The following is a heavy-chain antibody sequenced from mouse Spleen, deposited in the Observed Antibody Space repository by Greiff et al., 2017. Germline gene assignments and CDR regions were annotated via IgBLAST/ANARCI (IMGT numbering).Heavy chain of an antibody. D-gene: IGHD1-1*01. Sequence: VQLQQSGAELVRPGASVKLSCTASGFTITDDYMHWVKQRPEQGLEWIGWIDPENGDTEYASKFQGKATITADTSSNTAYLQLSSLTSEDTAVYYCTRSSTTYYFDYWGQGTTLTVSS. CDR3: TRSSTTYYFDY. CDR2: IDPENGDT. CDR1: GFTITDDY. J-gene: IGHJ2*01. V-gene: IGHV14-4*01.